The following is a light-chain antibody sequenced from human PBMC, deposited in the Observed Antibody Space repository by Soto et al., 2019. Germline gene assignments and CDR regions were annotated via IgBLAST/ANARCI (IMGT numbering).Light chain of an antibody. CDR1: SSDVGGYKY. Sequence: QSALTQPASVSGSPGQSITISCTGTSSDVGGYKYVSWYQQHPGKVPKLMIYEVSNRPSGVSNRFSGSKSGNTASLTISGLQAEDEADYYCSSYTSSTTLYVFGPGTKVTVL. CDR2: EVS. V-gene: IGLV2-14*01. CDR3: SSYTSSTTLYV. J-gene: IGLJ1*01.